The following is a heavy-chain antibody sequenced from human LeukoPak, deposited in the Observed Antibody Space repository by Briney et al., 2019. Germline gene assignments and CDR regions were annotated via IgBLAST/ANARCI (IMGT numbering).Heavy chain of an antibody. V-gene: IGHV4-34*01. Sequence: PSETLSLTCAVYGGSFSGYYWSWIRQPPGKGLEWIGEINHSGSTNYNPSLKSRVTISVDTSKNQFSLKLSSVTAADTAVYYCARHAPGSAIYYDSSGYRGNWFDPWGQGTLVTVSS. CDR1: GGSFSGYY. CDR2: INHSGST. J-gene: IGHJ5*02. D-gene: IGHD3-22*01. CDR3: ARHAPGSAIYYDSSGYRGNWFDP.